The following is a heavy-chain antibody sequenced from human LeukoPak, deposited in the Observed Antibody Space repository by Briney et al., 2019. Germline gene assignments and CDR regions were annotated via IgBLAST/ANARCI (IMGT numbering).Heavy chain of an antibody. D-gene: IGHD6-19*01. CDR2: INTNTGNP. CDR1: GGTFSSYA. V-gene: IGHV7-4-1*02. Sequence: ASVKVSCKASGGTFSSYAISWVRQAPGQGLEWMGWINTNTGNPTYAQGFTGRFVFSLDTSVSTAYLQISSLKAEDTAVYYCARGLYSSGWYVHYWGQGTLVTVSS. CDR3: ARGLYSSGWYVHY. J-gene: IGHJ4*02.